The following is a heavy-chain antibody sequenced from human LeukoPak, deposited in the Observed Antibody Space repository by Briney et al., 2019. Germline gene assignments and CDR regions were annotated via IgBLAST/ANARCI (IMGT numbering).Heavy chain of an antibody. Sequence: ASVKVSCKASGYTLTGYYMHWVRQAPGQGLEWMGWINPNSGGTNYAQKFQGRVTMTRDTSISTAYMELSRLRSDDTAVYYCAMLLEMATINDYWGQGTLVTVSS. CDR3: AMLLEMATINDY. V-gene: IGHV1-2*02. CDR1: GYTLTGYY. CDR2: INPNSGGT. D-gene: IGHD5-24*01. J-gene: IGHJ4*02.